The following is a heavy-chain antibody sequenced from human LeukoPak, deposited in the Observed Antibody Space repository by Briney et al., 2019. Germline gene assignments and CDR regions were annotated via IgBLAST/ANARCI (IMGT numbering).Heavy chain of an antibody. CDR3: ARGDTPFEHTYGYYYYYGMDV. J-gene: IGHJ6*02. CDR2: INPSGGST. V-gene: IGHV1-46*01. Sequence: ASVKVSCKASGYTFTSYYMHWLRQAPGQGLEWMGIINPSGGSTNYAQRFQGRVTMTRDTSTSTVYMELSSLRSEDTAVYYCARGDTPFEHTYGYYYYYGMDVWGQGTTVTVSS. CDR1: GYTFTSYY. D-gene: IGHD5-18*01.